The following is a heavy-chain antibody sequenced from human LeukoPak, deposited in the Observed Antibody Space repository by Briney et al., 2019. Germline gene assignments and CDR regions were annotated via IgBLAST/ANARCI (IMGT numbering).Heavy chain of an antibody. J-gene: IGHJ4*02. Sequence: PSETLSLTCTVSGGSITTDYWGWIRQPPGKGLEWIGYIFYSGSAHYNPSLESRLTISLDTSRNQPSLRLTSVTAADTAVYYCAGQGTSGFYYFDYWGLGTWSPSPQ. V-gene: IGHV4-59*08. CDR3: AGQGTSGFYYFDY. CDR1: GGSITTDY. CDR2: IFYSGSA. D-gene: IGHD1/OR15-1a*01.